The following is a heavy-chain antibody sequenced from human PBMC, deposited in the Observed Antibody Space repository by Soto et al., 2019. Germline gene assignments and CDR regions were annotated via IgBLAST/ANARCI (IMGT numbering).Heavy chain of an antibody. CDR1: GYTFTSYG. CDR3: ARVSEAEQRAGDAFDI. Sequence: ASVKVSCKASGYTFTSYGISWVRQAPGQGLEWMGWISAYNGNTNYAQKLQGRVTMTTDTSTSTAYMELRSLRSDDTAVYYCARVSEAEQRAGDAFDIWGQGTVVTVSS. D-gene: IGHD6-19*01. V-gene: IGHV1-18*01. CDR2: ISAYNGNT. J-gene: IGHJ3*02.